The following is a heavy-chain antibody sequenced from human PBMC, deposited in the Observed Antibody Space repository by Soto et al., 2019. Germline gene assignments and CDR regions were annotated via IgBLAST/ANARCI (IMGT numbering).Heavy chain of an antibody. Sequence: SVKVSCKASGSGFISSGIQWVRQAHGQRLEWIGWIVVASGQTNYAQNFRGRVAITRGTSTATAYIELTGLTSEDTAVYFCSADRPDIGVGWWVWGQGTTVTVSS. J-gene: IGHJ6*02. D-gene: IGHD2-15*01. V-gene: IGHV1-58*02. CDR2: IVVASGQT. CDR1: GSGFISSG. CDR3: SADRPDIGVGWWV.